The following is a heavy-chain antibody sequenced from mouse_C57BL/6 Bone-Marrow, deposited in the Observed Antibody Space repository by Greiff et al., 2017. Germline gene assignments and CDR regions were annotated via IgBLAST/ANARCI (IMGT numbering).Heavy chain of an antibody. V-gene: IGHV1-50*01. D-gene: IGHD2-1*01. J-gene: IGHJ2*01. CDR2: IDPSDGDT. CDR3: ARADDNYVGDY. CDR1: GYTFTSYW. Sequence: QVQLQQPGAELVKPGASVKLSCKASGYTFTSYWMQWVKQRPGQGLEWIGEIDPSDGDTNYTQKFKGTATLTVDTSSSTAYMQLSSLTAEDATVYYCARADDNYVGDYWGQGTTLTVSA.